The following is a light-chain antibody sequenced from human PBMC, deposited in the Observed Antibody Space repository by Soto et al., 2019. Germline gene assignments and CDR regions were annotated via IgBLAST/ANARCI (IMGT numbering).Light chain of an antibody. Sequence: EIVLTQSPATLSLSPGERATLSCRASQSVSSYLAWYQQKPGQAPRLLIYDASTRATDIPARFRGSGSGTDFTISISSLEPEDFAVYYCQQRGYTFGQGTKLEIK. CDR3: QQRGYT. CDR2: DAS. V-gene: IGKV3-11*01. CDR1: QSVSSY. J-gene: IGKJ2*01.